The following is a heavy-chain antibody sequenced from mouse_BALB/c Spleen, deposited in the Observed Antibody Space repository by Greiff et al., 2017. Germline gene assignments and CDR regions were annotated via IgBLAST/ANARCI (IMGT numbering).Heavy chain of an antibody. CDR1: GFSLTSSG. J-gene: IGHJ4*01. V-gene: IGHV2-9*02. CDR2: IWAGGST. D-gene: IGHD1-2*01. Sequence: VKLMESGPGLVAPSQSLSITCTVSGFSLTSSGVHWVRQPPGKGLEWLGVIWAGGSTNYNSALMSRLSISKDNSKSQVFLKMNSLQTDDTAMYYCASALRRLQAMDYWGQGTSVTVSS. CDR3: ASALRRLQAMDY.